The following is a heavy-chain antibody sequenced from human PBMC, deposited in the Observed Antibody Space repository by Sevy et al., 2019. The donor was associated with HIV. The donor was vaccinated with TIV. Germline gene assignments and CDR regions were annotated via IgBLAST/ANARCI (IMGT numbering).Heavy chain of an antibody. D-gene: IGHD2-15*01. J-gene: IGHJ6*02. Sequence: GGSLRLSCAASGFTFSSYWMSWVRQAPGKGLEWVANIKQDGSEKYYVDSVKGRFTISRDNAKNSLYLQTNSLRAEEPAVYYCARVQGYCSGGRAYYYYYGMDVWGQGTTVTVSS. V-gene: IGHV3-7*03. CDR2: IKQDGSEK. CDR3: ARVQGYCSGGRAYYYYYGMDV. CDR1: GFTFSSYW.